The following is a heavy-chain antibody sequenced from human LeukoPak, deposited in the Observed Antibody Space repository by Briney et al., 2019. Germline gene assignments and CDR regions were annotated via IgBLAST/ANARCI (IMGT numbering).Heavy chain of an antibody. CDR3: ARDGGGGGMGY. D-gene: IGHD3-16*01. Sequence: SETLSLTCTSSGGSISSSSFYWGWIRQPPGRGLDWIGSIYYDGSTYYNPSLKSRVTISLDTSKNQFSLKLSSVTAADTAVYYCARDGGGGGMGYWGQGTLVTVSS. V-gene: IGHV4-39*07. CDR1: GGSISSSSFY. J-gene: IGHJ4*02. CDR2: IYYDGST.